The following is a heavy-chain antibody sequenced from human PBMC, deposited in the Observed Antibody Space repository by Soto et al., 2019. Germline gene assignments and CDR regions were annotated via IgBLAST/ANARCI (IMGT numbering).Heavy chain of an antibody. CDR3: ARNSEHFDY. CDR1: GFTLSEFY. D-gene: IGHD1-26*01. CDR2: ISSSGRTI. Sequence: QVHLVESGGGLVKPGGSLRLSCAASGFTLSEFYMSWIRQAPGKGLEWVSYISSSGRTIFYADSVRGRFTISRDNAENSPYLQMNSLRAEDTALYYCARNSEHFDYWGQGTLVTASS. J-gene: IGHJ4*02. V-gene: IGHV3-11*01.